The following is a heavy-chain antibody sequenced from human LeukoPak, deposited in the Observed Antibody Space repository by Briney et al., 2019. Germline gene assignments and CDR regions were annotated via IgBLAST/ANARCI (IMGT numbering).Heavy chain of an antibody. CDR1: GFTFSSYA. V-gene: IGHV3-23*01. D-gene: IGHD3-22*01. Sequence: GGSLRLSCAASGFTFSSYAMSWVRQAPGKGLEWVSAISGSGGSTYYADSVKGRFTISRDNSKNTLYLQMNSLRAEDTAVYYCAKDCPDYYDSSGYCNDAFDIWGQGTMVTVSS. CDR3: AKDCPDYYDSSGYCNDAFDI. CDR2: ISGSGGST. J-gene: IGHJ3*02.